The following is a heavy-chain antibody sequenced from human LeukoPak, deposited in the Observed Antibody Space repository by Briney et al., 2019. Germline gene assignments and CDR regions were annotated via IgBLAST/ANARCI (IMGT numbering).Heavy chain of an antibody. CDR1: GFTFSTYA. J-gene: IGHJ6*02. Sequence: GGSLRLSCAASGFTFSTYAMNWLRQAPGKGLEWVSLISAIGGNTYYADSVRGRFTISRDNSKNTLSLQMNSLRAEDTAVYYCAKDVRVGGGGMDVWGQGTPVTVSS. D-gene: IGHD1-26*01. V-gene: IGHV3-23*01. CDR3: AKDVRVGGGGMDV. CDR2: ISAIGGNT.